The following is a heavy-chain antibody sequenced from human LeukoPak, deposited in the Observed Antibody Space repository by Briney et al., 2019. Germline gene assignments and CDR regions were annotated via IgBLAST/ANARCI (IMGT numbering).Heavy chain of an antibody. D-gene: IGHD5-12*01. Sequence: SVKVSCKASGGTFSSYAISWVRQAPGQGLEWMGGIIPIFGTANYAQKFQGRVTMTRDTSTSTVYMELSSLRSEDTAVYYCARVKGQGATIHIDYWGQGTLVAVSS. CDR2: IIPIFGTA. J-gene: IGHJ4*02. V-gene: IGHV1-69*05. CDR1: GGTFSSYA. CDR3: ARVKGQGATIHIDY.